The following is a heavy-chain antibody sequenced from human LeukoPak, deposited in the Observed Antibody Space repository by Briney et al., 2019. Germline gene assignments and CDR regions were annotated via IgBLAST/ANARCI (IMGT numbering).Heavy chain of an antibody. CDR3: ARDGTTVTMYYYYYYGMDV. CDR1: GYTFTSYG. Sequence: ASVKVSCKASGYTFTSYGISWVRQAPGQGLEWMGWISAYNGNTNYAQKLQGRVTMATDTSTSTAYMELRSLRSDDTAVYYCARDGTTVTMYYYYYYGMDVWGQGTTVTVSS. CDR2: ISAYNGNT. D-gene: IGHD4-17*01. V-gene: IGHV1-18*01. J-gene: IGHJ6*02.